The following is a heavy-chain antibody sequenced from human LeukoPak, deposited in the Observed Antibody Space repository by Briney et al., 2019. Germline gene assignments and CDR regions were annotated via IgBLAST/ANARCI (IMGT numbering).Heavy chain of an antibody. V-gene: IGHV3-23*01. CDR3: AKDLASYDFWSGYSLRGAFDI. J-gene: IGHJ3*02. CDR2: ISGSGGST. CDR1: GFTFSSYA. D-gene: IGHD3-3*01. Sequence: GGSLRLSCAASGFTFSSYAMSWVRQAPGKGLEWVSAISGSGGSTYYADSVKGRFTIPRDNSKNTLYLQMNSLRAEDTAVYYCAKDLASYDFWSGYSLRGAFDIWGQGTMVTVSS.